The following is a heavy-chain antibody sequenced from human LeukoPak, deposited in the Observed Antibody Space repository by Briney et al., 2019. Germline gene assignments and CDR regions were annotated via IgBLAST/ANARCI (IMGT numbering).Heavy chain of an antibody. J-gene: IGHJ3*02. CDR1: GDSISGYY. CDR3: ARGPLAYCGADCSVDAFDI. CDR2: LYYSGYT. Sequence: SETLSLTCTVSGDSISGYYWSWIRQPSGKGLEWIGYLYYSGYTNYNPSLTSRVTISIDTPNNHFSLKLSSVTAADTAVYYCARGPLAYCGADCSVDAFDIWGQGTVVTVSS. D-gene: IGHD2-21*02. V-gene: IGHV4-59*08.